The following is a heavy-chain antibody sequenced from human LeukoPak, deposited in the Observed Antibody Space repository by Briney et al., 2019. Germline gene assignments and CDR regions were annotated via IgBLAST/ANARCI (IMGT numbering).Heavy chain of an antibody. CDR1: GASISPHF. J-gene: IGHJ5*02. CDR3: AKVAGGGSLNWFDP. D-gene: IGHD2-15*01. V-gene: IGHV4-4*07. CDR2: IYSSGSA. Sequence: SETLSLTCTVSGASISPHFWSWIRQPAGKGLDWIGRIYSSGSAGYNPSLKSRVTMSVDTSKNQFSLKLSSVTAADTAVYYCAKVAGGGSLNWFDPWGQGTLVTVSS.